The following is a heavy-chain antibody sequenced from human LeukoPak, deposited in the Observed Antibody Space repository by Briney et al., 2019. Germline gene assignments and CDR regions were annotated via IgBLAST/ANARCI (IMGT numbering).Heavy chain of an antibody. CDR3: AREGDYGDADAFDI. CDR1: RFTFSTFT. J-gene: IGHJ3*02. Sequence: PGGSLRLSCTATRFTFSTFTMHWVRQAPGKGLEWVSLISYDGTNKSYADSLRGRFTISRDNSKTTLYLQMNSLRAEDTAVYYCAREGDYGDADAFDIWGQGTMVTVSS. CDR2: ISYDGTNK. V-gene: IGHV3-30-3*01. D-gene: IGHD4/OR15-4a*01.